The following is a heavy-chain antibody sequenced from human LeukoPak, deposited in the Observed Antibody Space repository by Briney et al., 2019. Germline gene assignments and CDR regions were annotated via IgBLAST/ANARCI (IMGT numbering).Heavy chain of an antibody. V-gene: IGHV1-69*13. D-gene: IGHD3-3*01. Sequence: SVKVSCKASGGTFSSYAISWVRQAPGQGLEWMGGISPIFGTANYAQKFQGRVTITDDQSTITAYMELSSLRSEVTAVYYCASLGPRREWLSPWLDWGQGTLVTVSS. CDR1: GGTFSSYA. CDR3: ASLGPRREWLSPWLD. J-gene: IGHJ4*02. CDR2: ISPIFGTA.